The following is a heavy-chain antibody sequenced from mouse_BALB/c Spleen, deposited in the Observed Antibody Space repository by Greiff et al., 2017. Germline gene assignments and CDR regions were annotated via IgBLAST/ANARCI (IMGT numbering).Heavy chain of an antibody. CDR2: ISYSGST. J-gene: IGHJ3*01. CDR1: GDSITSGY. D-gene: IGHD2-1*01. V-gene: IGHV3-8*02. CDR3: ARCYGNYRAWFAY. Sequence: VQLKESGPSLVKPSQTLSLTCSVTGDSITSGYWNWIRKFPGNKLEYMGYISYSGSTYYNPSLKSRISITRDTSKNQYYLQLNTVTTEDTATYYCARCYGNYRAWFAYWGQGTLVTVSA.